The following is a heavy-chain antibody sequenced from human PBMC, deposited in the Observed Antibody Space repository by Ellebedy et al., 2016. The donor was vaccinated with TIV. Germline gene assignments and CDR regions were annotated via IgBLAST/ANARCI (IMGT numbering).Heavy chain of an antibody. CDR3: ARGSRSLWFGELLPHYDY. V-gene: IGHV4-59*01. D-gene: IGHD3-10*01. Sequence: PSETLSLTCTVSSDSINDYFWSWIRQPPGRGLEWIGHVYHTGSASYNSSLKSRVTISVDTSEHQFSLEVNSVTAADTAVYYCARGSRSLWFGELLPHYDYWGQGTLVTVSS. J-gene: IGHJ4*02. CDR2: VYHTGSA. CDR1: SDSINDYF.